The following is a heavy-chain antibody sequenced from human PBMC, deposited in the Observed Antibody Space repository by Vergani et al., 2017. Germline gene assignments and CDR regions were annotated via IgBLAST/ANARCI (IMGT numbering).Heavy chain of an antibody. J-gene: IGHJ6*02. CDR2: ISSSSSYI. CDR1: GFTFSSYS. D-gene: IGHD6-13*01. CDR3: ARDLKYSSSWYPLYGMDV. V-gene: IGHV3-21*01. Sequence: EVQLVESGGGLVKPGGSLRLSCAASGFTFSSYSINWVRQAPGKGLEWVSSISSSSSYIYSADSVKGRFTISRDNAKNSLYLQMNSLRAEDTAVYYCARDLKYSSSWYPLYGMDVWGQGTTVTVSS.